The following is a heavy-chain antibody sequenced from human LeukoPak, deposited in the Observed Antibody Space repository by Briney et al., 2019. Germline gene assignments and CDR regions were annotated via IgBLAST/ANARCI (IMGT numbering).Heavy chain of an antibody. CDR3: ARDRDTVPYYYGMDV. CDR1: GFTFSSYW. CDR2: IKQDGNEK. Sequence: GGSLRLSCAASGFTFSSYWMSWVRQAPGKGLEWVANIKQDGNEKYYVDSVKGRFTISRDNAKNSLYLQMNSLRAEDTAVHYCARDRDTVPYYYGMDVWGQGTTVTVSS. D-gene: IGHD4-17*01. V-gene: IGHV3-7*01. J-gene: IGHJ6*02.